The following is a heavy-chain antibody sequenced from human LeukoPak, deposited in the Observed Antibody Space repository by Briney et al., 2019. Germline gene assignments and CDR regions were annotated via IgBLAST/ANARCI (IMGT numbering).Heavy chain of an antibody. D-gene: IGHD5-18*01. J-gene: IGHJ6*03. CDR2: ISGSGSST. Sequence: GGSLRLSCAASGFTFSSYGMHWVRQAPGKGLEWVSAISGSGSSTYYADSVKGRFTISRDNSKNTLYLQMNSLRAEDTAVYYCAKALGTAMGYYYYYMDVWGKGTTVTVSS. V-gene: IGHV3-23*01. CDR1: GFTFSSYG. CDR3: AKALGTAMGYYYYYMDV.